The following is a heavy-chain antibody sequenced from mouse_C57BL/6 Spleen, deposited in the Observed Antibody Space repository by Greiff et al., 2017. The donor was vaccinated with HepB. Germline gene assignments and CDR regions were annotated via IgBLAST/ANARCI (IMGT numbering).Heavy chain of an antibody. Sequence: QVQLQQPGAELVKPGASVKLSCKASGYTFTSYWMQWVKQRPGQGLEWIGEIDPSDSYTNYNQKFKGKATLTVDTSSSTAYMQLSSLTSEDSAVYYCARWKEGDPFDDWGQGTTLTVSA. CDR1: GYTFTSYW. CDR3: ARWKEGDPFDD. J-gene: IGHJ2*01. V-gene: IGHV1-50*01. CDR2: IDPSDSYT. D-gene: IGHD2-13*01.